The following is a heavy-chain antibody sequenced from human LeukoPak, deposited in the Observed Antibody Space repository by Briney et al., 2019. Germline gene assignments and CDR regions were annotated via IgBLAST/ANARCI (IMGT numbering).Heavy chain of an antibody. D-gene: IGHD3-16*01. V-gene: IGHV3-21*01. Sequence: GGSLRLSCAASGFSFSIYFMNWVRQAPGKGLEWVSSISRTSEYIHYADSVRGRFAISRDDAKNSVYLQMNSLRAEDTAVYFCAGGGDFDYWGQGILVTVSA. CDR2: ISRTSEYI. CDR3: AGGGDFDY. J-gene: IGHJ4*02. CDR1: GFSFSIYF.